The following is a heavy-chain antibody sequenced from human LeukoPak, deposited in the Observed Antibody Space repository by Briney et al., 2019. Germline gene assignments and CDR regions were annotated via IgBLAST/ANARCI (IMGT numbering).Heavy chain of an antibody. CDR2: IYHSGST. CDR3: ARGDYGGLDAFDI. D-gene: IGHD4-23*01. CDR1: GGSISSGGYY. J-gene: IGHJ3*02. V-gene: IGHV4-30-2*01. Sequence: PSQTLSLTCTVSGGSISSGGYYWSWIRQPPGKGLEWIGYIYHSGSTYYNPSLKSRVTISVDRSKNQFSLKLSSVTAADTAVYYCARGDYGGLDAFDIWGQGTMVTVSS.